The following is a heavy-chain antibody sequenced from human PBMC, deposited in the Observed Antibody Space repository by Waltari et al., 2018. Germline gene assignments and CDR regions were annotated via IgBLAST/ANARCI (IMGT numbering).Heavy chain of an antibody. CDR2: IYYSGST. CDR1: GRSISSSY. J-gene: IGHJ4*02. Sequence: QVQLQESGPGLVKPSETLSLTCPVSGRSISSSYWSWLRQPPGKGLEWIGYIYYSGSTNYNPSLKSRVTISVDTSKNQFSLKLSSVTAADTAVYYCARGAPYSGSYYYFDYWGQGTLVTVSS. D-gene: IGHD1-26*01. V-gene: IGHV4-59*01. CDR3: ARGAPYSGSYYYFDY.